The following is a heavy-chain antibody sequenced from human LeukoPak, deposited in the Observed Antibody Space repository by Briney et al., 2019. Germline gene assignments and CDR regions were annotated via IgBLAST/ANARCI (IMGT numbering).Heavy chain of an antibody. V-gene: IGHV4-59*01. CDR3: AREGMYYYGSGSRMSSYYYYGMDV. Sequence: KPSETLSLTCTVSGGSISSYYWSWIRQPPGKGLEWIGYIYYSGSTNYNPSLKRRVTISVDTSKNQFSLKLSSVTAADTAVYYCAREGMYYYGSGSRMSSYYYYGMDVWGQGTTVTVSS. J-gene: IGHJ6*02. CDR1: GGSISSYY. CDR2: IYYSGST. D-gene: IGHD3-10*01.